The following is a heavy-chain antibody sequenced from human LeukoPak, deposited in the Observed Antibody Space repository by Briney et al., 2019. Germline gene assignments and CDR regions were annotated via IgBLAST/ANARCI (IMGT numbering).Heavy chain of an antibody. V-gene: IGHV3-66*02. J-gene: IGHJ4*02. CDR1: GFTVSSNY. CDR3: ARVDSSSWYDFDY. D-gene: IGHD6-13*01. CDR2: IYSGGST. Sequence: GGSLRLSCAASGFTVSSNYMSWVRQAPGKGLEWVSVIYSGGSTHYADSVKGRFTISRDNSKNTLYLQMNSLRAEDTAVYYCARVDSSSWYDFDYWGQGTLVTVSS.